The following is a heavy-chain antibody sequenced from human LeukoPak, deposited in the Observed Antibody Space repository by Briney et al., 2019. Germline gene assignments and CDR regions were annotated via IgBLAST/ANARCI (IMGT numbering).Heavy chain of an antibody. V-gene: IGHV1-2*06. CDR3: ARDRHYDFWSGPYGMDV. Sequence: GASVKVSCKASGYTFTGYYMHWVRQAPGQGLEWMGRINPNSGGTNYAQKFQGRVTMTRDTSISTAYMELSRLRSDDTAVYYCARDRHYDFWSGPYGMDVWGQGTTVTVSS. J-gene: IGHJ6*02. CDR2: INPNSGGT. D-gene: IGHD3-3*01. CDR1: GYTFTGYY.